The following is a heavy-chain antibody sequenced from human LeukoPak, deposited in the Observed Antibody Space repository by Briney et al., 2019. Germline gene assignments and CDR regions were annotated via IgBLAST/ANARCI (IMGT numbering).Heavy chain of an antibody. V-gene: IGHV3-48*03. CDR1: GFTFSSYE. J-gene: IGHJ4*02. CDR3: ARDELGYCSGGSCYSLDY. Sequence: PGGSLRLSCAASGFTFSSYEMNWGRQAPGKGLEWVSYISSSGSTIYYADSVKGRFTISRDNAKNSLYLQMNSLRAEDTAVYYCARDELGYCSGGSCYSLDYWGQGTLVTVSS. D-gene: IGHD2-15*01. CDR2: ISSSGSTI.